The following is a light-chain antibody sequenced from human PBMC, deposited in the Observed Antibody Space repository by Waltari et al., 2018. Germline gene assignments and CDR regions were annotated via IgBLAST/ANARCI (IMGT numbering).Light chain of an antibody. V-gene: IGLV1-51*01. CDR2: NTS. Sequence: FVLTQPPSVSAAHGANVTLSGSGTTPNHGNNSVPWYQPLHGIAPQLLIYNTSARPSGISDRFSASRSGASASLDITGLQTGDEADYHCASWDSNLSALVFGGGTKLTVL. CDR1: TPNHGNNS. J-gene: IGLJ3*02. CDR3: ASWDSNLSALV.